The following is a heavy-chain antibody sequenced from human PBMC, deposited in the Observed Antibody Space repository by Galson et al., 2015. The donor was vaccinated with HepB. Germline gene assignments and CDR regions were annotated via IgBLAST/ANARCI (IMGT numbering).Heavy chain of an antibody. CDR3: AKDLRHYYDSSGYGLDY. CDR2: IWYDGSNQ. D-gene: IGHD3-22*01. CDR1: GFTFSSYG. V-gene: IGHV3-30*02. J-gene: IGHJ4*02. Sequence: SLRLSCAASGFTFSSYGMQWVRQAPGKGLEWVALIWYDGSNQYYADSVKGRFTVSRDNSKNTLFLQMNSLRAEDTAVYYCAKDLRHYYDSSGYGLDYWGQGTLVTVSS.